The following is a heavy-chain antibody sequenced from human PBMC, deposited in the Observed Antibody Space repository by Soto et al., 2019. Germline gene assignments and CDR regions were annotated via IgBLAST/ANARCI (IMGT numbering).Heavy chain of an antibody. V-gene: IGHV3-7*01. CDR2: IKQDGSEK. D-gene: IGHD3-10*01. Sequence: GGSLRLSCAASGFTFSSYWMSWVRQAPGKGLEWVANIKQDGSEKYYVDSVKGRFTISRDNAKNSLYLQMNSLRAEDTAVYYCASDGGILWFGENWFDPWGQGTLVTVYS. CDR3: ASDGGILWFGENWFDP. CDR1: GFTFSSYW. J-gene: IGHJ5*02.